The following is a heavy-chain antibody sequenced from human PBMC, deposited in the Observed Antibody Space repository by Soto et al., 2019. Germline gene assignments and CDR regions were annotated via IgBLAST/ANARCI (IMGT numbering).Heavy chain of an antibody. Sequence: CAASWYGQSPWKKKKWMGWISAYNGNTNYAQKLQGRVTMTPDTSTSTAYMELRSLRSDDTAVYYCACENSAIFGVALMDVPGQRSTVTVS. CDR3: ACENSAIFGVALMDV. D-gene: IGHD3-3*01. V-gene: IGHV1-18*01. CDR1: CA. J-gene: IGHJ6*02. CDR2: ISAYNGNT.